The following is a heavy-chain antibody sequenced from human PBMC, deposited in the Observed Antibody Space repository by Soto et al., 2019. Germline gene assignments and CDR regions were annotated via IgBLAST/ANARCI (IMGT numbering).Heavy chain of an antibody. Sequence: HPGGSLRLSCAASGFTFSNYGMHWVRQAPGKGLEWVAIIWHDGNNKYYADSVRGRFIISRDNSKNRLYLQMNSLRAEDTAVYYCASDLVGASDSYGLDVWGQGTTVTVYS. V-gene: IGHV3-33*01. J-gene: IGHJ6*02. CDR3: ASDLVGASDSYGLDV. CDR2: IWHDGNNK. D-gene: IGHD1-26*01. CDR1: GFTFSNYG.